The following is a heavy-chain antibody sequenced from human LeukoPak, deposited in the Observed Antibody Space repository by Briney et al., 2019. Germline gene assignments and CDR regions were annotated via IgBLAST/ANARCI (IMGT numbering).Heavy chain of an antibody. D-gene: IGHD3-16*01. CDR2: IIPIFGTA. Sequence: GLEWMGGIIPIFGTANYAQKFQGRVTITADESTSTAYMELSSLRSEDTAVYYCARDPLGPWGQGTLVTVSS. V-gene: IGHV1-69*01. J-gene: IGHJ5*02. CDR3: ARDPLGP.